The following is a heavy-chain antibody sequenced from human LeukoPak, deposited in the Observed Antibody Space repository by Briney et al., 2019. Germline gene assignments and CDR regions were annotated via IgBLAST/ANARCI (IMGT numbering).Heavy chain of an antibody. J-gene: IGHJ4*02. V-gene: IGHV1-18*01. CDR3: ARGVYYDSSGYPRGDY. CDR2: ISAYNGNT. Sequence: ASVKVSCKASGYTFTSYGISWVRQAPGQGLEWMGWISAYNGNTNYAQKLQGRVTMTRDTSTSTVYMELSSLRSEDTAVYYCARGVYYDSSGYPRGDYWGQGTLVTVSS. CDR1: GYTFTSYG. D-gene: IGHD3-22*01.